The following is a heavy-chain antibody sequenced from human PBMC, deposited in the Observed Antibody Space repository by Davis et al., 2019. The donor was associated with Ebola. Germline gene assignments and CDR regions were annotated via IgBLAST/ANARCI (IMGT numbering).Heavy chain of an antibody. D-gene: IGHD3-3*01. V-gene: IGHV3-30*03. CDR3: ASPKPGVYYYGMDV. J-gene: IGHJ6*02. CDR1: GFTFSSYW. CDR2: ISYDGRNK. Sequence: LSLTCAASGFTFSSYWMSWVRQAPGRGLDWVAVISYDGRNKYYADSVKGRFTISRDNSKNTLYLQMDSLRDEDTAVYYCASPKPGVYYYGMDVWGPGTTVTVSS.